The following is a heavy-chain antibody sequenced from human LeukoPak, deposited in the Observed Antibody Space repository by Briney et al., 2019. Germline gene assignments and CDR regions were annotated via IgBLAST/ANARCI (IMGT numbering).Heavy chain of an antibody. CDR3: ASLDARHAAAD. D-gene: IGHD6-13*01. J-gene: IGHJ4*02. CDR1: GGSISSYY. CDR2: IYYSGST. V-gene: IGHV4-59*01. Sequence: PSETLSLTCTVSGGSISSYYWSWIRQPPGKGLEWIGYIYYSGSTNYNPSLKSRVTISVDTSKNQFSLKLSSVTAADTAVYYCASLDARHAAADWGQGTLVTVSS.